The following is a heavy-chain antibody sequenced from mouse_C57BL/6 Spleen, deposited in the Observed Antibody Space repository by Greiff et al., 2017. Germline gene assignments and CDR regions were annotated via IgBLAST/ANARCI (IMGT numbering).Heavy chain of an antibody. CDR1: GYTFTSYW. V-gene: IGHV1-61*01. CDR2: IYPSDSET. J-gene: IGHJ2*01. CDR3: ARGRDGTDY. D-gene: IGHD4-1*01. Sequence: QVQLQQPGAELVRPGSSVKLSCKASGYTFTSYWMDWVKQRPGQGLEWIGNIYPSDSETHYNQKFKDKATLTVDKSSSTAYMQLSSLTSEDSAVYYCARGRDGTDYWGQGTTLTVSS.